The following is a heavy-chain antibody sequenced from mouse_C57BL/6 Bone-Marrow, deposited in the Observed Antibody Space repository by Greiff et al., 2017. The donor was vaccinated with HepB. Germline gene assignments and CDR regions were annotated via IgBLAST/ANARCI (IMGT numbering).Heavy chain of an antibody. CDR3: ARSTTVVAKPSYWYFDV. J-gene: IGHJ1*03. CDR1: GFTFSDYY. D-gene: IGHD1-1*01. Sequence: DVQLQESEGGLVQPGSSMKLSCTASGFTFSDYYMAWVRQVPEKGLEWVANINYDGSSTYYLDSLKSRFIISRDNAKNILYLQMSSLKSEDTATYYCARSTTVVAKPSYWYFDVWGTGTTVTVSS. V-gene: IGHV5-16*01. CDR2: INYDGSST.